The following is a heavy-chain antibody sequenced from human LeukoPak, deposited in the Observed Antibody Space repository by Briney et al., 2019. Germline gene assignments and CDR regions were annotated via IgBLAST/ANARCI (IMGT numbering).Heavy chain of an antibody. CDR2: ISPSGDIT. J-gene: IGHJ4*01. V-gene: IGHV3-23*01. CDR1: GFIFSSHG. Sequence: GGSLRLSCAASGFIFSSHGMNWVRQAPGKGLEWVSGISPSGDITYYADSVKGRFTISRDNSKNTVYLQMDSLRFEDAALYYCSTDPRLLIYWGHGTLVTVSS. D-gene: IGHD2-8*01. CDR3: STDPRLLIY.